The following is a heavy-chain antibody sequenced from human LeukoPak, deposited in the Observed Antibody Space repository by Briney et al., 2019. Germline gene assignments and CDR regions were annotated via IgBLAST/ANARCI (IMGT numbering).Heavy chain of an antibody. CDR1: GGSFSGYY. V-gene: IGHV4-34*01. J-gene: IGHJ4*02. CDR2: INHSGST. CDR3: ARPSYYYGSGSYYNSVGDY. Sequence: SETLSLTCAVYGGSFSGYYWSWIRQPPGKGLEWIGEINHSGSTNYNPSLKSQVTISVDTSKNQFSLKLSSVTAADTAVYYCARPSYYYGSGSYYNSVGDYWGQGTLVTVSS. D-gene: IGHD3-10*01.